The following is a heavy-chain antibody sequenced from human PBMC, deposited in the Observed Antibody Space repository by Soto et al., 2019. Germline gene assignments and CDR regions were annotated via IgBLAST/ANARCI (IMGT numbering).Heavy chain of an antibody. CDR2: IYNSETT. V-gene: IGHV4-61*01. CDR1: GGSVSSGSFY. J-gene: IGHJ3*02. Sequence: SETLSLTCTVSGGSVSSGSFYWTWIRQPPVKGLEWIGYIYNSETTNYNPSLKHRVTMLVDTSKNQFSLRLSSVTAAVTAVYYCARDLLRFSPPDRDFDIWGQGTMVTVSS. CDR3: ARDLLRFSPPDRDFDI. D-gene: IGHD3-3*01.